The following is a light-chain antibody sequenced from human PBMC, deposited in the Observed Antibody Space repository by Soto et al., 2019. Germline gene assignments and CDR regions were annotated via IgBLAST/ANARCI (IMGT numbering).Light chain of an antibody. J-gene: IGKJ1*01. V-gene: IGKV3-15*01. Sequence: EIVMTQSPATLSVSPGGRATLSCRASQSVSSNLAWYQQKPGQAPRLLIYGASTRATGIPARLSSSGSGTEFTLTISSLQSEDFAVYYCQQYNNWPPWTFGQGPKV. CDR3: QQYNNWPPWT. CDR2: GAS. CDR1: QSVSSN.